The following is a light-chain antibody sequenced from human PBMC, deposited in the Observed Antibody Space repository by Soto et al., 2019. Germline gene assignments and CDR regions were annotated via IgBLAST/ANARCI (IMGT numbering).Light chain of an antibody. Sequence: QSALTQPASVSGSPGQSITISCTGTSSDVGAYNFVSWYQHHPGRAPKLIIYEVTIRPSGVSNRFSGSKSGNTASLTISGLQAEDEADYYCSSYTTSAPYVCGSGPKV. V-gene: IGLV2-14*01. CDR3: SSYTTSAPYV. CDR1: SSDVGAYNF. J-gene: IGLJ1*01. CDR2: EVT.